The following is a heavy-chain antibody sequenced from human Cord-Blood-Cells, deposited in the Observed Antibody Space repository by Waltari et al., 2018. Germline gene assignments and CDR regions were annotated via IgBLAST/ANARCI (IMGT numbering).Heavy chain of an antibody. Sequence: QVQLQESGPGLVKPSGTLSLTCAVSGGSISSSNWWSWVRQPPGKGLEWFGEIYHSGVTNNHPSLKSRVTRSVDKSKNQFSLKLSSVTAADTAVYYCNSRSDSSGYYGVDIWGQGTMVTVSS. CDR1: GGSISSSNW. D-gene: IGHD3-22*01. CDR2: IYHSGVT. J-gene: IGHJ3*02. V-gene: IGHV4-4*02. CDR3: NSRSDSSGYYGVDI.